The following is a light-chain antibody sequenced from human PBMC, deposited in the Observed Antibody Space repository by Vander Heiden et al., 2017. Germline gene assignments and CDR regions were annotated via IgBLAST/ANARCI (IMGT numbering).Light chain of an antibody. CDR3: QQRSNWPAA. J-gene: IGKJ4*01. Sequence: EIVLTQSPATLSLSPGERATLPCRASQSVSSYLAWYQQKPGQAHRLLIYDASNRATGVPARFSGSGSERDFTLTSSSLEPEDFAIYYCQQRSNWPAAFGGGTMVEIK. CDR2: DAS. V-gene: IGKV3-11*02. CDR1: QSVSSY.